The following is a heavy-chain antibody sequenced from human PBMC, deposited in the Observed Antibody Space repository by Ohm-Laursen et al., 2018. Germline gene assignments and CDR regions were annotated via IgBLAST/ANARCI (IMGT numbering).Heavy chain of an antibody. V-gene: IGHV3-9*01. D-gene: IGHD2/OR15-2a*01. CDR2: ISWNSGSI. CDR1: GFTFDDYA. J-gene: IGHJ3*02. CDR3: ARDPTFHAFDI. Sequence: SLRLSCAASGFTFDDYAMHWVRQAPGKGLEWVSGISWNSGSIGYVDSVKGRFTISRDNAKNSLYLQINSLKDEDTAVYFCARDPTFHAFDIWGQGTMVTVSS.